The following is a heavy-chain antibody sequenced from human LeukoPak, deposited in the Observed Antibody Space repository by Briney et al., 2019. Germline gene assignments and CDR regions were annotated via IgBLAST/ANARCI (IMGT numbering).Heavy chain of an antibody. CDR3: AKDVGVYYDFWSGYRQFDY. D-gene: IGHD3-3*01. V-gene: IGHV3-23*01. CDR1: GFTFSSYW. J-gene: IGHJ4*02. Sequence: GGSLRLSCAASGFTFSSYWMSWVRQAPGKGLEWVSAISGSGGSTYYADSVKGRFTISRDNSKNTLYLQMNSLRAEDTAVYYCAKDVGVYYDFWSGYRQFDYWGQGTLVTVSS. CDR2: ISGSGGST.